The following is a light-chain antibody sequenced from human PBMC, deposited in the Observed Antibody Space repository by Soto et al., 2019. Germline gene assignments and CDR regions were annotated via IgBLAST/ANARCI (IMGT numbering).Light chain of an antibody. CDR1: QGIYSY. Sequence: DIQMTQSPSSLSASVGDRVTITCRASQGIYSYLAWYQQKPGKAPKLLIYAASTLEAGVPSRFSGSGSGTEFTLTISSLQPEDVATYYCHKYNSAPLTFGQGTRLEIK. CDR2: AAS. J-gene: IGKJ5*01. CDR3: HKYNSAPLT. V-gene: IGKV1-27*01.